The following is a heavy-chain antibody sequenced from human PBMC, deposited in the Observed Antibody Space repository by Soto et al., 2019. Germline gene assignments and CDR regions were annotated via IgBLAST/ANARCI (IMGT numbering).Heavy chain of an antibody. CDR3: ARVYSSGYYADSYYGMDV. CDR1: GFNFSSYD. V-gene: IGHV3-13*01. Sequence: EVQLVESGGGLVQPGGALRLSCAASGFNFSSYDIHWVRQATGKGLEWVSVIGPAGDTNSLGSVKGRFTISRENAKNSLSLEMNSLRAGDTAVYYCARVYSSGYYADSYYGMDVWGQGTTVTVSS. CDR2: IGPAGDT. D-gene: IGHD3-22*01. J-gene: IGHJ6*02.